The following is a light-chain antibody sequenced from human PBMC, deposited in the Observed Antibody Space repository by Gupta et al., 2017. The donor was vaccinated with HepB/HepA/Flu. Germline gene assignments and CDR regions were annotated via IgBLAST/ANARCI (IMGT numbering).Light chain of an antibody. V-gene: IGKV2-30*01. J-gene: IGKJ3*01. Sequence: DVVMTQSPLSLPVTLGQPASISCRSSESLVNSDGNTYLTWFQQRPGQSPRRLIYKISNRDSGVPDRFSGSGSGTNFTLKISRVEAEDVGIYYCMQGAHWRGITFGPGTKVDMK. CDR2: KIS. CDR3: MQGAHWRGIT. CDR1: ESLVNSDGNTY.